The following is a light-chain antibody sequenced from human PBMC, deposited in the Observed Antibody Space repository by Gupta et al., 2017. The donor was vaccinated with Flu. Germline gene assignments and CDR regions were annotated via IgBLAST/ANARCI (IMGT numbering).Light chain of an antibody. CDR2: GNS. CDR3: QSYDSSLSGWV. Sequence: QSALTQPPSVSGAPGQRVTTSCPGSSSNIGAGYDVHWYQQLPGTAPKLLIYGNSNRPSGVPDRFSGSKSGTSASLAITGLQAEDEADYYCQSYDSSLSGWVFGGGTKLTVL. J-gene: IGLJ3*02. CDR1: SSNIGAGYD. V-gene: IGLV1-40*01.